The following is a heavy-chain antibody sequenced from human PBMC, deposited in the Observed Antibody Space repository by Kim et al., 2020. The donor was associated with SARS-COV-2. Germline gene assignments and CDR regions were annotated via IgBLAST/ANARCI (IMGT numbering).Heavy chain of an antibody. CDR3: ARVVVKQWLVVMTRGSNWFDP. D-gene: IGHD6-19*01. J-gene: IGHJ5*02. V-gene: IGHV1-69*13. Sequence: SVKVSCKASGGTFSSYAISWVRQAPGQGLEWMGGIIPIFGTANYAQKFQGRVTITADESTSTAYMELSSLRSEDTAVYYCARVVVKQWLVVMTRGSNWFDPWGQGTLVTVSS. CDR2: IIPIFGTA. CDR1: GGTFSSYA.